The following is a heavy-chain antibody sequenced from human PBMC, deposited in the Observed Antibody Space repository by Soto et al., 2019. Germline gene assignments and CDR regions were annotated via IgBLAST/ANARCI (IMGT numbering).Heavy chain of an antibody. Sequence: ASVKVSCKASGYTFTSYYMHWVRQAPGQGLEWMGIINPSGGSTSYAQKFQGRVTMTRDTSTNTVYMELSSLRSEDTAVYYCARVPAADYYYCGMDVWGQGTTVTVSS. CDR2: INPSGGST. V-gene: IGHV1-46*01. J-gene: IGHJ6*02. CDR3: ARVPAADYYYCGMDV. D-gene: IGHD2-2*01. CDR1: GYTFTSYY.